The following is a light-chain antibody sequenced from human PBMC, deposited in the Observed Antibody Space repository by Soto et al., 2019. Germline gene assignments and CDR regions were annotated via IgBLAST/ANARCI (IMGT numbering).Light chain of an antibody. V-gene: IGLV2-14*01. CDR2: EVS. J-gene: IGLJ3*02. Sequence: QSALTQPASVSGSPGQSITISCTGTSSDVGGYNYVSWYQQHPGKAPKLMIYEVSNRPSGVSNRFSGSKSGNTASLTISGLQAEDGAEYYCSSYTSRSTLVVFGGGTKLTVL. CDR1: SSDVGGYNY. CDR3: SSYTSRSTLVV.